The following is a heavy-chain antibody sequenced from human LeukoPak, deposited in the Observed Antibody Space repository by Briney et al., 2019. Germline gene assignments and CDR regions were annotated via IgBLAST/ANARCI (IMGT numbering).Heavy chain of an antibody. CDR1: GGSISSYY. CDR2: IYYSGST. V-gene: IGHV4-59*01. CDR3: ARRIAVAGQFDP. J-gene: IGHJ5*02. Sequence: SETLSLTCTVSGGSISSYYWSWIRQPPVKGLEWIGYIYYSGSTNYNPSLKSRVTISVDTSKNQFSLKLSSVTAADTAVYYCARRIAVAGQFDPWGQGTLVTVSS. D-gene: IGHD6-19*01.